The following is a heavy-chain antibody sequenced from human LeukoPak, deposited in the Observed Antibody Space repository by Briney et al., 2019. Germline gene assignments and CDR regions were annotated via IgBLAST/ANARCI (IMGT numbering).Heavy chain of an antibody. CDR2: INPNSGGT. D-gene: IGHD6-19*01. CDR1: GYTFTGYY. J-gene: IGHJ5*02. CDR3: ARDRRGWRYNWFDP. V-gene: IGHV1-2*06. Sequence: GASVKVSCKASGYTFTGYYMHWVRQAPGQGLEWMGRINPNSGGTNYAQKFQGRVTMTRDTSISTAYMELSRLRSDDTAVYYCARDRRGWRYNWFDPWGQGTLVTVSS.